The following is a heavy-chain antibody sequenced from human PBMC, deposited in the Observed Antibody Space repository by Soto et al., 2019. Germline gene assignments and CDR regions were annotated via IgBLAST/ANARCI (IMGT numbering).Heavy chain of an antibody. V-gene: IGHV4-31*03. J-gene: IGHJ6*02. D-gene: IGHD2-21*01. Sequence: QVQLQESGPGLVKPSQTLSLTCTVSGGSISSGGYYWSWIRQHPGKGLEWIGYIYYSGSTYYNPSLKSRVTISVDTSKNQFSRKRSSVTAADTAVYYCAASCVGCGGFNYYGMDVWGQGTTVTVSS. CDR1: GGSISSGGYY. CDR2: IYYSGST. CDR3: AASCVGCGGFNYYGMDV.